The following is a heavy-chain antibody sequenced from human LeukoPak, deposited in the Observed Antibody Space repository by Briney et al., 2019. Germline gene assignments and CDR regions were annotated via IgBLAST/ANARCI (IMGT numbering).Heavy chain of an antibody. V-gene: IGHV6-1*01. J-gene: IGHJ4*02. CDR3: ARIGDGCSSGWYGFYTFGY. Sequence: SQTLSLTCAISGDSVSSNSAAWNWIRQSPSRGLEWLGRTYYRSKWYNDYAVSVKSRITINPDTSKNQFSLQPNSVTPEDTAVYYCARIGDGCSSGWYGFYTFGYWGQGTLVTVSS. CDR1: GDSVSSNSAA. D-gene: IGHD6-19*01. CDR2: TYYRSKWYN.